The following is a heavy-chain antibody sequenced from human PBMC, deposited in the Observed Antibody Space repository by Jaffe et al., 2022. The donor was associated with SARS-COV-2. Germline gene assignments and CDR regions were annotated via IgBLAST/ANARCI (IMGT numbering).Heavy chain of an antibody. CDR3: ATRKRSRGSPYYYYYGMDV. J-gene: IGHJ6*02. Sequence: QVQLVQSGAEVKKPGASVKVSCKVSGYTLTELSMHWVRQAPGKGLEWMGGFDPEDGETIYAQKFQGRVTMTEDTSTDTAYMELSSLRSEDTAVYYCATRKRSRGSPYYYYYGMDVWGQGTTVTVSS. CDR1: GYTLTELS. CDR2: FDPEDGET. V-gene: IGHV1-24*01. D-gene: IGHD3-10*01.